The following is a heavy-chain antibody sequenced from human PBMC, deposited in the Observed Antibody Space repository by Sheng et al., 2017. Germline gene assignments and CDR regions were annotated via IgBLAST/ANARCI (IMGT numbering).Heavy chain of an antibody. J-gene: IGHJ3*02. CDR3: ARVPQRDDAFDI. D-gene: IGHD2-21*02. V-gene: IGHV4-39*07. CDR2: IYYSGTT. CDR1: GGSISSSSYY. Sequence: QLQLQESGPGLVKPSETLSLTCTVSGGSISSSSYYWGWIRQPPGKGLSGLGGIYYSGTTYYNPSLKSRVTISVDTSKNQFSLKLSSVTAADTAVYYCARVPQRDDAFDIWGQGTMVTVSS.